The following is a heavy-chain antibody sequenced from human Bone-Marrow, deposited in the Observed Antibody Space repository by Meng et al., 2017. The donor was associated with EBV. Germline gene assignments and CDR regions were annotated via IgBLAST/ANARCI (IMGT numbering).Heavy chain of an antibody. CDR3: ATRGRNYYGSGSLDP. D-gene: IGHD3-10*01. CDR2: IHTNTGNP. CDR1: GYTFTNYA. V-gene: IGHV7-4-1*02. Sequence: VQLLQPGSELKQPGASVKGSCKASGYTFTNYAMNWVRQAPGQGLEWMGWIHTNTGNPTYAQGFTGRFVFSLDTSVSTAYLQISSLKPEDTAVYYCATRGRNYYGSGSLDPWGQGTLVTVSS. J-gene: IGHJ5*02.